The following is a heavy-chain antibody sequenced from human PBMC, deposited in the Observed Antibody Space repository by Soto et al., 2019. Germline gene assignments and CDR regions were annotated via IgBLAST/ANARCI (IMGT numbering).Heavy chain of an antibody. CDR3: ALALGPTTGLDY. V-gene: IGHV4-31*02. D-gene: IGHD1-26*01. CDR2: IFNSGTT. CDR1: GASTVSHYH. J-gene: IGHJ4*02. Sequence: QVQLQESGPGLVKPSQTLSLTCSVSGASTVSHYHLTWIRQPPGKGLEWMGYIFNSGTTFYNPSLASRLSISMDTSGNHFSLELRSVTAADTAVYYCALALGPTTGLDYWGQGTLVTVSS.